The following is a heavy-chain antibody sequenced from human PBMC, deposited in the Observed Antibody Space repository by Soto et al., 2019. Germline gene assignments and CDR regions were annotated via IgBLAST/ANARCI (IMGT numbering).Heavy chain of an antibody. CDR1: GFIFNNNA. CDR3: ARDRSRGWSYFDY. Sequence: QVQLVESGGGVVQPGRSLRLSCAASGFIFNNNAMHWVRQAPGKGLEWVAVTLYDGSNKYYADSVKGRFTISRDTSKNTLYLEMNSLRAEDTAVYYCARDRSRGWSYFDYWGQGTLVTVSS. J-gene: IGHJ4*02. CDR2: TLYDGSNK. V-gene: IGHV3-30*03. D-gene: IGHD6-19*01.